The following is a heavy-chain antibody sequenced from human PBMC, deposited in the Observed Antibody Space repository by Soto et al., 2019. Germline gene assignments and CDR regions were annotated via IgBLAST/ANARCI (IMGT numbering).Heavy chain of an antibody. V-gene: IGHV4-4*07. D-gene: IGHD3-3*01. CDR2: IYSSGST. CDR1: GGDINSYY. CDR3: ARGQRFSDWFDP. Sequence: SETLSLTCTVAGGDINSYYWTWIRQPAGKGLEWIGRIYSSGSTKYNPSLQSRVTMSLDTSKNQFSLRLTSVTAADTAVYYCARGQRFSDWFDPWGQRTLVPACS. J-gene: IGHJ5*02.